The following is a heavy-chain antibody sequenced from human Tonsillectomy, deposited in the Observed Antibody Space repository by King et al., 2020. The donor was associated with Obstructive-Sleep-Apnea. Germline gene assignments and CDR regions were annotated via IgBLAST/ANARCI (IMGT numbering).Heavy chain of an antibody. CDR1: GFTFDDYA. CDR3: AKDTGGRVPVGTLDY. CDR2: ISWDGGST. D-gene: IGHD3-16*01. J-gene: IGHJ4*02. V-gene: IGHV3-43D*03. Sequence: VQLVESGGVVVQPGGSLRLSCAASGFTFDDYAMHWVRQAPGKGLEWVSLISWDGGSTYYADSVKGRFTISRDNSKNSLYLQMNSLRAEDTDLYYCAKDTGGRVPVGTLDYWGQGTLVTVSS.